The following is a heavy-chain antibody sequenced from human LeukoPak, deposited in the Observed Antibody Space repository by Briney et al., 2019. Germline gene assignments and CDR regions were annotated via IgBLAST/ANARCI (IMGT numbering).Heavy chain of an antibody. D-gene: IGHD3-3*01. CDR2: FDPEDGET. J-gene: IGHJ4*02. V-gene: IGHV1-24*01. Sequence: ASVKVSCKVSGYTLTELSMHWVRQAPGKGLEWMGGFDPEDGETIYAQKFQGRVTMTEDTSTDTAYMELSSLRSEDTAVYYCATGPPGAYDFWSGYPLYWGQGTLVTVSS. CDR1: GYTLTELS. CDR3: ATGPPGAYDFWSGYPLY.